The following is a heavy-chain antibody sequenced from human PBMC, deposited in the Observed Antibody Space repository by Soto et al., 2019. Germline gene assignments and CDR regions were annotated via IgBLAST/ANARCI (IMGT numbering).Heavy chain of an antibody. CDR2: INPSGGST. J-gene: IGHJ4*02. D-gene: IGHD3-10*01. Sequence: ASVKIASTASGYTFTSYYMHWVRKTPGQGLEWMGIINPSGGSTSHAQKFQGRVTMTRDTSTTTLYMELISLRSEDTAVYYCATTYYYGSGPIDYWGQGTRVTVSS. V-gene: IGHV1-46*03. CDR3: ATTYYYGSGPIDY. CDR1: GYTFTSYY.